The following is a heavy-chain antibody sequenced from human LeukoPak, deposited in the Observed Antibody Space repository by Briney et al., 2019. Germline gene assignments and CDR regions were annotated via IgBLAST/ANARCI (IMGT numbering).Heavy chain of an antibody. CDR3: ARGPANHYGMDV. CDR2: TNWNGGST. J-gene: IGHJ6*02. Sequence: GGSLRLSCAASGFTFDDYGMSWGRQAPGKGLEWVSGTNWNGGSTIYADSVKGRFTISRNNAKNSLYLQMNSLRVEDTALYHCARGPANHYGMDVWGQGTTVTVSS. V-gene: IGHV3-20*01. CDR1: GFTFDDYG. D-gene: IGHD4/OR15-4a*01.